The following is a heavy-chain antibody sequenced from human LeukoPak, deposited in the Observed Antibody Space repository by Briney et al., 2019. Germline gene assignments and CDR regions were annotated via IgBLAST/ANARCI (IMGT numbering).Heavy chain of an antibody. Sequence: GGSLRLSCAASGFTFSGYAMSWVRQAPGKGLEWVSAISGSGGSTYYADSVKGRFTISRDNSKNTLYLQMNSLRAEDTAVYYCAKDRIDCSSTSCYYWFDPWGQGTLVTVSS. CDR1: GFTFSGYA. J-gene: IGHJ5*02. CDR2: ISGSGGST. D-gene: IGHD2-2*01. CDR3: AKDRIDCSSTSCYYWFDP. V-gene: IGHV3-23*01.